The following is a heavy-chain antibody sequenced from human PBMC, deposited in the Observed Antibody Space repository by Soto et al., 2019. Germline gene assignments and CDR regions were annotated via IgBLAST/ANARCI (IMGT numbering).Heavy chain of an antibody. D-gene: IGHD3-10*01. Sequence: ASVRDYCMASGYTFTRYDTNWVRQATGQGFEWVGWMNPNSGNTGCAQKFQGRVTMTRNTSISTAYMELSSVRSEDTAVYYCAVRGVLTHYYYYYGMDVWGQGTRVTVSS. CDR1: GYTFTRYD. J-gene: IGHJ6*02. CDR3: AVRGVLTHYYYYYGMDV. CDR2: MNPNSGNT. V-gene: IGHV1-8*01.